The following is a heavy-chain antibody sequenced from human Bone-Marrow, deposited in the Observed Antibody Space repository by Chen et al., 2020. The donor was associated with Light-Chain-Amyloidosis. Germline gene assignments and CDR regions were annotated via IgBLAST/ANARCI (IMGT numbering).Heavy chain of an antibody. CDR2: ISSSGSTI. CDR3: ARVGFYNWNVHNAFDI. J-gene: IGHJ3*02. D-gene: IGHD1-1*01. Sequence: EAQLVESGGGLVQPGGSLRLSCAASGFTFSSYEMNWVRKAPGKGLEWVSYISSSGSTIYYADSVKGRFTISRDNAKNSLYLQMNSLRAEDTAVYYCARVGFYNWNVHNAFDIWGQGTMVTVSS. V-gene: IGHV3-48*03. CDR1: GFTFSSYE.